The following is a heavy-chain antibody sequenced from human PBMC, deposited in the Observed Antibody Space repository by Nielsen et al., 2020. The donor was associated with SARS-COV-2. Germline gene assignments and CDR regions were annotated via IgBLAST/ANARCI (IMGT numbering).Heavy chain of an antibody. V-gene: IGHV3-11*04. CDR3: ARDQSYGYDLDY. Sequence: GSLRLSCAASGFTFSDYYMSWIRQAPGKGLEWVSYLSGSGSTIYYADSVKGRFTISRDNAKNSLYLQMNSLRAEDTAVYYCARDQSYGYDLDYWGQGTLVTVSS. D-gene: IGHD5-18*01. J-gene: IGHJ4*02. CDR1: GFTFSDYY. CDR2: LSGSGSTI.